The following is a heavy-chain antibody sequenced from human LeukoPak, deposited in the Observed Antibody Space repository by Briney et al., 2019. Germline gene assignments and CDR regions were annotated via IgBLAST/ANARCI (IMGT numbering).Heavy chain of an antibody. D-gene: IGHD3-9*01. V-gene: IGHV4-39*07. J-gene: IGHJ4*02. Sequence: SETLSLTCTVSGGSISSSSYYWVWIRQPPGKGLEWIGSIYYSGSTYYNPSLKSRVTISVDTSKNQFSLKLSSVTAADTAVYYCARSFDWLLTGNFDYWGQGTLVTVSS. CDR3: ARSFDWLLTGNFDY. CDR1: GGSISSSSYY. CDR2: IYYSGST.